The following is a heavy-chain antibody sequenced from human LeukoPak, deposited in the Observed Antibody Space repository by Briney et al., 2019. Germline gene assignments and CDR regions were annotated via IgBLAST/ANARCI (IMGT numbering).Heavy chain of an antibody. J-gene: IGHJ4*02. V-gene: IGHV6-1*01. CDR1: GDSVSSSSAA. CDR2: TYYRSKWYN. D-gene: IGHD3-10*01. CDR3: ARGTGTFDF. Sequence: SQTLSLTCAISGDSVSSSSAAWSWIRQSPSRGLEWLGRTYYRSKWYNDYANSVKSRISINSDTSKNQISLQLNSVTPEDTAVYYCARGTGTFDFWGLGTLVTVSS.